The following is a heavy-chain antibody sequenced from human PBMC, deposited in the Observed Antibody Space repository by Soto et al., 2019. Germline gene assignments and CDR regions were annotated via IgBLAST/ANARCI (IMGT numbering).Heavy chain of an antibody. CDR3: ARASMGVIVESGMDV. CDR1: GFTFSSYW. Sequence: EVQLVESGGGLVQPGPSPRLSCAASGFTFSSYWMSWVRQAPGKGLEWVANIKQDGSEKYYVDSVKGRFTISRDNAKNALYLQMNSLRAEDTAVYYCARASMGVIVESGMDVWGQGTTVTVSS. CDR2: IKQDGSEK. D-gene: IGHD2-21*01. J-gene: IGHJ6*02. V-gene: IGHV3-7*01.